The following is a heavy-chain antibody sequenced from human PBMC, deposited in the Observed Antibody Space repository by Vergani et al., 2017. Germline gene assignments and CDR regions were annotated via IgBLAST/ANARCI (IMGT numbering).Heavy chain of an antibody. V-gene: IGHV4-39*01. Sequence: QVQLQESGPGLVKPSETLSLTCTVPGGSIGSSTYYWGWIRQPPGKGLEWIGSIYYSGNTYCNPSLKSRVTISVDTSKNQFSLKLSSVTAADTAVYYCARSQGRGCRCSICLNWFDPWGQGTLVTVSS. D-gene: IGHD2-15*01. CDR3: ARSQGRGCRCSICLNWFDP. J-gene: IGHJ5*02. CDR1: GGSIGSSTYY. CDR2: IYYSGNT.